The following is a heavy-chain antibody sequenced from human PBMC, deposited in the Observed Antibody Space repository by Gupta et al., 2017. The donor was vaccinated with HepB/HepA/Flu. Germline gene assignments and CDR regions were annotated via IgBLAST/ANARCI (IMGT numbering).Heavy chain of an antibody. Sequence: EVQVVESGGGLVQPGGSLRLSCAVSGFTFSNYWMSWVHQPPGKGLEWVANIKEDGGEKYYVDSVKGRFTISRDNAKNSLYLQMNSLGVEDTAVYYCARFVRRYSETLWGQGTLVTVSS. CDR3: ARFVRRYSETL. CDR1: GFTFSNYW. V-gene: IGHV3-7*01. CDR2: IKEDGGEK. J-gene: IGHJ4*02. D-gene: IGHD5-12*01.